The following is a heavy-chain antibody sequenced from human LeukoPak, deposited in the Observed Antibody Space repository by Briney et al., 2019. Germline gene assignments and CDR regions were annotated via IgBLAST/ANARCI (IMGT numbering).Heavy chain of an antibody. CDR2: IWYDGSNK. D-gene: IGHD6-6*01. V-gene: IGHV3-33*03. Sequence: GGSLRLSCAASGFTFSSYGMHWVRQAPGKGLEWGAVIWYDGSNKYYADSVKGRFTVSRDNAKNTLYLQVNNLRAEDTAVYYCARGPNSNWSGLDFWGQGTLLTVSS. CDR3: ARGPNSNWSGLDF. J-gene: IGHJ4*02. CDR1: GFTFSSYG.